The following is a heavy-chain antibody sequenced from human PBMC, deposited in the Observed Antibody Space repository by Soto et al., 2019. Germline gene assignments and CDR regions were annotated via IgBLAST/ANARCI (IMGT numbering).Heavy chain of an antibody. CDR1: GYSFAGYW. CDR3: ARRRGQCSDGVCFSWWFDP. Sequence: GESLKISCKGSGYSFAGYWITWVRRKPGKGLEWMGRIDPSDSQTYYSPSFRGHVTISATKSITTVFLQWSSLKASDTGIYYCARRRGQCSDGVCFSWWFDPWGQGTRVTVSS. V-gene: IGHV5-10-1*01. D-gene: IGHD2-21*02. CDR2: IDPSDSQT. J-gene: IGHJ5*02.